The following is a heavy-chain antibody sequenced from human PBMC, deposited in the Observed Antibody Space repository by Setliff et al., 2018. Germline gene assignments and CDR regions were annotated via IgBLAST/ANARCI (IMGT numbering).Heavy chain of an antibody. V-gene: IGHV3-7*03. CDR2: IKQDGSEK. D-gene: IGHD2-15*01. CDR1: TFSFSSYW. CDR3: AKDNGKGHLYLLEGYFDY. J-gene: IGHJ4*02. Sequence: GGSLRLSCAASTFSFSSYWMSWVRQAPGKGLEWVANIKQDGSEKYYVDSVKGRFTISRDNARDTLYLQMNSLRAEDTAVYYCAKDNGKGHLYLLEGYFDYWGQGALVTVSS.